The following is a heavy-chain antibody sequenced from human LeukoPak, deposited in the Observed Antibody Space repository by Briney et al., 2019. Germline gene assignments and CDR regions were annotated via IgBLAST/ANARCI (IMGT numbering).Heavy chain of an antibody. V-gene: IGHV1-18*01. D-gene: IGHD3-16*02. CDR1: GYTFTSYG. J-gene: IGHJ4*02. CDR3: ARSDYDYVWGSYRPDY. Sequence: ASVKVSCKASGYTFTSYGISWVRQAPGQGREGMGWISAYNGNTNYAQKLQGRVTITTDTSTSTAYMELRSLRSDDTAVYYCARSDYDYVWGSYRPDYWGQGTLVTVSS. CDR2: ISAYNGNT.